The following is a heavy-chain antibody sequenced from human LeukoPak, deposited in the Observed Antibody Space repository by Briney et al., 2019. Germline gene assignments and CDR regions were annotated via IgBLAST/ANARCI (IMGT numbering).Heavy chain of an antibody. V-gene: IGHV4-38-2*02. D-gene: IGHD3-9*01. CDR3: AKDLYFDWLFGAFDI. CDR2: IYHSGST. Sequence: SETLSLTCTVSGYSISSGYYWGWIRQPPGKGLEWIGTIYHSGSTYYNPSLKSRVTISVDTSKNQFSLKLTSVTAADTAVYYCAKDLYFDWLFGAFDIWGQGTMVTVSS. J-gene: IGHJ3*02. CDR1: GYSISSGYY.